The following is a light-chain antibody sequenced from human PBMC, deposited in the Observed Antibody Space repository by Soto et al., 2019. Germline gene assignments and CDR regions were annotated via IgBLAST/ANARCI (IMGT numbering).Light chain of an antibody. V-gene: IGKV1-27*01. J-gene: IGKJ3*01. CDR1: QGIKNN. CDR2: AAS. Sequence: DIQMTQSPSSLSASAGDRVTITCRASQGIKNNLAWYQQKPGKAPTLLIYAASTLQSGVPSRFSGSGSGTDFTLTISSLQPEDVATYYCQKYSSVPFTVGPGTKVDIK. CDR3: QKYSSVPFT.